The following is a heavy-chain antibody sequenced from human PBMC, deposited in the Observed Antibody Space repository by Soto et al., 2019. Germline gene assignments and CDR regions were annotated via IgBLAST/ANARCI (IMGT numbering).Heavy chain of an antibody. J-gene: IGHJ5*02. Sequence: GGSLRLSFAASGFTFSSYSMNWVRQAPGKGLEWVSSISSNSSYIYYADSGKGRFTISRDNAKNSLYLQMNSRRAEDTAVHYCARGPPASSIAAAGTFNWFDPWGQGTLVTVSS. D-gene: IGHD6-13*01. CDR1: GFTFSSYS. CDR2: ISSNSSYI. V-gene: IGHV3-21*01. CDR3: ARGPPASSIAAAGTFNWFDP.